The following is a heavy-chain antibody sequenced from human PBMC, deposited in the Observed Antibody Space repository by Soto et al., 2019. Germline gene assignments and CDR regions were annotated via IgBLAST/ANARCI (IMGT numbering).Heavy chain of an antibody. CDR2: ISAYNGNT. D-gene: IGHD3-16*01. J-gene: IGHJ4*02. V-gene: IGHV1-18*01. Sequence: QVQLEQSGAEVKKPGASVKVTCKAYGYTFTDSGISWVRQAHGQGLEWMGWISAYNGNTNYAQNFQGRVTMTTDTSTSTAYMELRSLRSDDTAVYYCAIGGTPIDYWGQGTLVTVSS. CDR3: AIGGTPIDY. CDR1: GYTFTDSG.